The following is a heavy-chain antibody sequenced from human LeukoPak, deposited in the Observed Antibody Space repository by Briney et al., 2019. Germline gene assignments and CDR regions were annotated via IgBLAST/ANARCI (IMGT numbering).Heavy chain of an antibody. J-gene: IGHJ6*02. CDR1: GGPISSYY. Sequence: PSETLSLTCTVSGGPISSYYWSWIRQPAGKGLEWIGRIYTSGSTNYNPSLKSRVTMSVDTSKNQFSLKLSSVTAADTAVYYCATTMVRGASYYYGMDVWGQGTTVTVSS. CDR2: IYTSGST. V-gene: IGHV4-4*07. D-gene: IGHD3-10*01. CDR3: ATTMVRGASYYYGMDV.